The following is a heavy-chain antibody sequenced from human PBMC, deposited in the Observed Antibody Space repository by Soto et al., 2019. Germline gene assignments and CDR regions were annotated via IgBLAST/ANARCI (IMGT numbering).Heavy chain of an antibody. CDR3: ARGGVLLQADV. J-gene: IGHJ6*04. D-gene: IGHD3-10*01. CDR1: GFTFSSYW. V-gene: IGHV3-74*01. CDR2: INSDGSST. Sequence: GGSLRLSCAASGFTFSSYWMHWVRQAPGKGLVWVSRINSDGSSTSYADSVKGRFTISRDNAKNTLYLQMNSLRAEDTAVYYCARGGVLLQADVWGKGTTVTVSS.